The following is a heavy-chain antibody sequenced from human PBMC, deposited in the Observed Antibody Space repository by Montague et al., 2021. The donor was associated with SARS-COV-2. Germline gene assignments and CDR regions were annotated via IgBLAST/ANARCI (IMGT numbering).Heavy chain of an antibody. Sequence: TLSLTCTVSGGSISSGGYYWSWIRQHPGKGLEWIGYIYYSGSTYYNSSIKSRVTISVDTSKTQFSLKLSSVTAADTAVYYCASYEGYYDIWTGYSPPSYYCGMDVWGQGTTVTVSS. CDR2: IYYSGST. CDR3: ASYEGYYDIWTGYSPPSYYCGMDV. J-gene: IGHJ6*02. D-gene: IGHD3-9*01. CDR1: GGSISSGGYY. V-gene: IGHV4-31*03.